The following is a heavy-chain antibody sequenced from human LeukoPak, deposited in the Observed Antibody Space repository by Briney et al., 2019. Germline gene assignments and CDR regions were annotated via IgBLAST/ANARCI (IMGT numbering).Heavy chain of an antibody. D-gene: IGHD3-22*01. CDR1: GFTFSSYS. V-gene: IGHV3-21*01. J-gene: IGHJ5*02. Sequence: PGGSLRLSCAASGFTFSSYSMNWARQAPGKGLEWVSSISSSSSYIYYADSVKGRFTISRDNAKNSLYLQMNSLRAEDTAVYYCARDGAPSDYYDSSGYYSPWGQGTLVTVSS. CDR3: ARDGAPSDYYDSSGYYSP. CDR2: ISSSSSYI.